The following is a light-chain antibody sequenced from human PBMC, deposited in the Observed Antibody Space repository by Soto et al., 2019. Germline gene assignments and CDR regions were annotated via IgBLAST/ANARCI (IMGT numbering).Light chain of an antibody. J-gene: IGKJ5*01. CDR1: QTISRNY. CDR2: HGS. CDR3: QHYSSSPPAIT. V-gene: IGKV3-20*01. Sequence: IVLTQSHGTLSLSPGERVTLSCRASQTISRNYLAWYQQKPGLAPRLIMYHGSRRAAGTPDRFSGSGSGTDFTLTISRLEPEDFAVYYCQHYSSSPPAITFGQGTRLENK.